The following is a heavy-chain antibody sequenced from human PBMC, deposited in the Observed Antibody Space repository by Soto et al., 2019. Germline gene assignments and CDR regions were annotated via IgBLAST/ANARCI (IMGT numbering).Heavy chain of an antibody. Sequence: ASVKVSCKASGYTFTSYDINWVRQATGQGLEWMGWMNPNSGNTGYAQKFQGRVTMTRNTSISTAYMELSSLRSEDTAVYYCARGMGSGWWGDYYYYGMDVWGQGTTVTVSS. CDR2: MNPNSGNT. V-gene: IGHV1-8*01. J-gene: IGHJ6*02. D-gene: IGHD6-19*01. CDR1: GYTFTSYD. CDR3: ARGMGSGWWGDYYYYGMDV.